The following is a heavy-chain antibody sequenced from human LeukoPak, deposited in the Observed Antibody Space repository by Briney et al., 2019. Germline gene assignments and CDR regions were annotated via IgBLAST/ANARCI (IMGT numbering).Heavy chain of an antibody. CDR3: ARDQYEWLAPYYYYYMDV. Sequence: SETLSLTCTVSGGSISSYYWSWIRQPPGKGLEWIGYIYYSGSTNYSPSLKSRITMSVDTSKNQFSLKLSSVTAADTAVYYCARDQYEWLAPYYYYYMDVWGKGTTVTVSS. V-gene: IGHV4-59*12. J-gene: IGHJ6*03. CDR2: IYYSGST. D-gene: IGHD3-3*01. CDR1: GGSISSYY.